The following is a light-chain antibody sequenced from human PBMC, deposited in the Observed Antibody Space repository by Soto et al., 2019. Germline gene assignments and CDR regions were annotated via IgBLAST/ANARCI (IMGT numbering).Light chain of an antibody. J-gene: IGKJ1*01. Sequence: DIQMTQSPSSLSASVGDRVTITCRASQSISSYLNWHQQKPGKAPKLLNYAASSLQSGVPSRFSGSGSGTDFTLTISSLQPEDFATYYCQQSYSTPWTFGQGTKVEIK. V-gene: IGKV1-39*01. CDR3: QQSYSTPWT. CDR2: AAS. CDR1: QSISSY.